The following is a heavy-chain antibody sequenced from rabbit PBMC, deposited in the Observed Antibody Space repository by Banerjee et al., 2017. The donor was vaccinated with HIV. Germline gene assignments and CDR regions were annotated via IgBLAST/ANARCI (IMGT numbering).Heavy chain of an antibody. CDR3: ARDTEDYSSGWGVDYFNL. CDR2: ISTGDGST. V-gene: IGHV1S45*01. CDR1: GFDFSTYG. D-gene: IGHD4-1*01. J-gene: IGHJ4*01. Sequence: QEQLVESGGGLVQPGGSLKLSCKASGFDFSTYGVNWVRQAPGKGLEWIGCISTGDGSTYYASWAKGRFTISKTSSTTVTLQMTSLTAADTATYFCARDTEDYSSGWGVDYFNLWGPGTLVTVS.